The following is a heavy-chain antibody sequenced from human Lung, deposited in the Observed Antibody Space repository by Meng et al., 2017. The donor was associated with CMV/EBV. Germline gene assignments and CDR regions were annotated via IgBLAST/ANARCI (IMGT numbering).Heavy chain of an antibody. V-gene: IGHV4-59*01. CDR2: VFYTGST. CDR1: GDSITDYY. CDR3: ARVQAGSFDV. J-gene: IGHJ3*01. Sequence: SXTLSSTFTVSGDSITDYYWTWIRQPPGKAPQYIGDVFYTGSTTYNPSLKGRVIISLDSSKSQFSLKLSSVTAADTAVYYCARVQAGSFDVWGQGTMVTVSS.